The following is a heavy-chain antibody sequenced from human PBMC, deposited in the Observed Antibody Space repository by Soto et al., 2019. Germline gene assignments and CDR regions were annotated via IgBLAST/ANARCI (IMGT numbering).Heavy chain of an antibody. CDR1: GYTFTSYG. Sequence: GASGKVSCQASGYTFTSYGISWVRQAPGQGLEWMGWISAYNGNTNYAQKLQGRVTMTTDTSTSTAYMELRSLRSDDTAVYYCARDTRYWKPVFHYYYGMDVWGQGTTVTVSS. J-gene: IGHJ6*02. D-gene: IGHD1-1*01. CDR3: ARDTRYWKPVFHYYYGMDV. CDR2: ISAYNGNT. V-gene: IGHV1-18*01.